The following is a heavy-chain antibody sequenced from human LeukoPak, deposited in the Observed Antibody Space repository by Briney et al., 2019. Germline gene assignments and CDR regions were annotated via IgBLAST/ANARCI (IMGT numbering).Heavy chain of an antibody. J-gene: IGHJ6*02. Sequence: PGGSLRVSCAASGFTFSTYAMSWVSQAPGKGLEWVSAISTGGDTIYYADSVKGRFTVSRDNSKNTVFVEMNSLRAEDTAMYYCARGPYYGSGSHFSYYGMDVWGQGTTVTVSS. V-gene: IGHV3-23*01. D-gene: IGHD3-10*01. CDR3: ARGPYYGSGSHFSYYGMDV. CDR2: ISTGGDTI. CDR1: GFTFSTYA.